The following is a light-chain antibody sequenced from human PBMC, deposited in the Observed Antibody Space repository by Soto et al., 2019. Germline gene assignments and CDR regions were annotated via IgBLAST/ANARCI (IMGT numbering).Light chain of an antibody. V-gene: IGKV3-20*01. J-gene: IGKJ1*01. CDR3: QQYGSSPRT. Sequence: EIVLTQSPGTLSLSPGERATLSCRASQNVGSRYLAWYQQKPGQAPRLLIYGTSNRATGIPDRFSGSGSGTDFSLTISSLEPGDLAAYYCQQYGSSPRTFGQGTKVEIK. CDR1: QNVGSRY. CDR2: GTS.